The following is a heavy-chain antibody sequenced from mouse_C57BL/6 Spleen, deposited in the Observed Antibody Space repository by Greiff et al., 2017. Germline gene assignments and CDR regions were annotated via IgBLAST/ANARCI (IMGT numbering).Heavy chain of an antibody. J-gene: IGHJ4*01. CDR2: IYPGDGDT. CDR1: GYAFSSSW. Sequence: QVQLKESGPELVKPGASVKISCKASGYAFSSSWMNWVKQRPGKGLEWIGRIYPGDGDTNYNGKFKGKATLTADKSSSTAYMQLSSLTSEDSAVYICARDRNYAMDYWGQGTSVTVSS. V-gene: IGHV1-82*01. CDR3: ARDRNYAMDY.